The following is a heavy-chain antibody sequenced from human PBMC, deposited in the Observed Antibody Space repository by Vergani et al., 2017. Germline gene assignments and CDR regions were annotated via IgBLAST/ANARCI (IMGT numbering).Heavy chain of an antibody. CDR1: GGSISSGGYY. CDR3: ARADYGDYVISDY. D-gene: IGHD4-17*01. CDR2: IYYSGST. Sequence: QVQLQESCPGLVKPSQTLSLPCTVSGGSISSGGYYWSWIRPHPGKGLEWIGYIYYSGSTYCNPSLRSRVTISVDTSKNQFSLKLSSVTAADTAVYYCARADYGDYVISDYWGQGTLVTVSS. J-gene: IGHJ4*02. V-gene: IGHV4-31*03.